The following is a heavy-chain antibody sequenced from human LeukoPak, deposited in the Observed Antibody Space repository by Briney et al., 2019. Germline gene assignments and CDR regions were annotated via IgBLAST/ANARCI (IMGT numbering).Heavy chain of an antibody. Sequence: GGSLRLSCAASGFTFSTYSMNWVRQAPGKGLEWISYISHGSTRIFYADSVEGRFTVSRDDAKNALYLQMNSLRVEDTAVYYCTIGPGYSYAMDSWGQGILVTVSS. V-gene: IGHV3-48*01. J-gene: IGHJ4*02. CDR3: TIGPGYSYAMDS. CDR2: ISHGSTRI. CDR1: GFTFSTYS. D-gene: IGHD5-18*01.